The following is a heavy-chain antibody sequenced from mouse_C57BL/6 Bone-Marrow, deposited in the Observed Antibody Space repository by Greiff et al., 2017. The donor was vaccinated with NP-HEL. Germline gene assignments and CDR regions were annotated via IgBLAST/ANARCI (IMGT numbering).Heavy chain of an antibody. CDR3: ARGGYYGYYFDY. D-gene: IGHD1-1*01. Sequence: QVQLQQPGAELVKPGAPVKLSCKASGYTFTSYWMHWVKQRPGQGLEWIGMIHPNSGSTNYNEKFKSKATLTVDKSSSTAYMQISSLTSEDSAVYYCARGGYYGYYFDYWGQGTTLTVSS. CDR2: IHPNSGST. V-gene: IGHV1-64*01. J-gene: IGHJ2*01. CDR1: GYTFTSYW.